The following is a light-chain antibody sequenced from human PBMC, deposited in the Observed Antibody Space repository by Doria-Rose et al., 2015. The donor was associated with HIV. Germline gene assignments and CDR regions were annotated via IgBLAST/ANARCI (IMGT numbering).Light chain of an antibody. CDR1: QDINNF. CDR3: QKYNSAPLT. CDR2: AAS. V-gene: IGKV1-27*01. J-gene: IGKJ4*01. Sequence: DLQLTQSPSSLSASVGDRVTITCRASQDINNFLAWYQQKPGKLPKLLIYAASTLHSGVPSRFSGSGSGTDFTLTISSLQPEDVATYYCQKYNSAPLTFGGGTRVEIK.